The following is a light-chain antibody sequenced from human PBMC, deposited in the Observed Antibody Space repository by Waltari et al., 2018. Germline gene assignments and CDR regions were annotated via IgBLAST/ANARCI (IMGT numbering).Light chain of an antibody. CDR2: GST. V-gene: IGLV1-40*01. J-gene: IGLJ3*02. CDR1: GSNIGAGYD. CDR3: QSYDTSLSVV. Sequence: QSVLTQPPSVSGAPGQGVTISCTGSGSNIGAGYDVHWYQQLPRAAPKLLIYGSTSRPLGVPARFLGSTSGTSASLAITGLQAEDEADYYCQSYDTSLSVVFGGGTKLTVL.